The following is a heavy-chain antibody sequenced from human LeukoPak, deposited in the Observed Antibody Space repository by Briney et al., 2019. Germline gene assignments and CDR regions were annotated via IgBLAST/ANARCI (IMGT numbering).Heavy chain of an antibody. CDR2: INHSGST. CDR1: GGSFSGYY. Sequence: PSETLSLTCAVYGGSFSGYYWSWIRQPPGKGLEWIGEINHSGSTNYNPSLKSRVTISVDTSKNQFSLKLSSVTAADTAVYYCARGGVRIAARSHNWFDPWGQGTLVTVSS. V-gene: IGHV4-34*01. D-gene: IGHD6-6*01. J-gene: IGHJ5*02. CDR3: ARGGVRIAARSHNWFDP.